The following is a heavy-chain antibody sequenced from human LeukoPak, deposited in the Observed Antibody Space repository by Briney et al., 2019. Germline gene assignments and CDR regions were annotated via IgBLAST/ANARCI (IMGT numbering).Heavy chain of an antibody. CDR2: INPKSGRT. J-gene: IGHJ5*02. CDR3: ARADFVDAGPYLIGP. V-gene: IGHV1-2*02. Sequence: GASVRVSCKTSGYSFTDYCIHWVRQAPGQGLEWMGWINPKSGRTSSARKFQDRVTMTRDPSISTVYMDMAWLTSDDTAIYFCARADFVDAGPYLIGPWGQGTLVTVSS. D-gene: IGHD3-3*01. CDR1: GYSFTDYC.